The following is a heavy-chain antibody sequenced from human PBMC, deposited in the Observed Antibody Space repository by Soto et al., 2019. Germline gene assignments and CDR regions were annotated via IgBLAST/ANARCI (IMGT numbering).Heavy chain of an antibody. CDR3: ARPQYGELYDYYGMDV. CDR2: ISAYNGNT. CDR1: GYTFTSYG. V-gene: IGHV1-18*01. D-gene: IGHD4-17*01. Sequence: QVQLVQSGAEVKKPGASVKVSCKASGYTFTSYGISWVRQAPGQGLEWMGWISAYNGNTNYAQKPQGSVTMTXXTXTXXADMELRSLRSDDTAVYYCARPQYGELYDYYGMDVWGQGTTVTVAS. J-gene: IGHJ6*02.